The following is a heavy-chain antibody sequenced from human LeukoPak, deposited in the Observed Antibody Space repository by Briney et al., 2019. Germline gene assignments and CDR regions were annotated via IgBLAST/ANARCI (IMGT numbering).Heavy chain of an antibody. CDR2: INHSGST. V-gene: IGHV4-39*01. J-gene: IGHJ6*03. Sequence: SETLSLTCTVSGGSISSRGYSWSWIRQPPGKGLEWIGEINHSGSTNYNPSLKSRVTISVDTSKNQFSLKLSSVTAADTAVYYCARQLRSAYYYYYYMDVWGKGTTVTISS. D-gene: IGHD2/OR15-2a*01. CDR1: GGSISSRGYS. CDR3: ARQLRSAYYYYYYMDV.